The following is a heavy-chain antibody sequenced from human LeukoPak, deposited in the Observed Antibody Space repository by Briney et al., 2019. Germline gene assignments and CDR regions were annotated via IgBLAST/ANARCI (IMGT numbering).Heavy chain of an antibody. V-gene: IGHV1-69*13. CDR1: EEDISNYL. J-gene: IGHJ4*02. Sequence: SVKVSCTSSEEDISNYLITWVRQAPGQGPERVGGIIPQFENTNYAQKFRGRVTITADESTRTVYMELSGLTSEDTAVYYCARDRRTYYTGSGSYYKVGRLDFWGQGTLVTVSS. CDR3: ARDRRTYYTGSGSYYKVGRLDF. CDR2: IIPQFENT. D-gene: IGHD3-10*01.